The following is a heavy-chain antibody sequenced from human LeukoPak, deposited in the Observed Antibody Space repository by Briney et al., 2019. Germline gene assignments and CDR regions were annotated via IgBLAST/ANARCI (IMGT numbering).Heavy chain of an antibody. D-gene: IGHD2-2*01. CDR2: IYYSGST. J-gene: IGHJ6*03. Sequence: SETLSLTCTVSGGSISSGGYYWSWIRQHPGKGLEWIGYIYYSGSTYYNPSLKSRVTISVDTSKNQFSLKLSSVTAADTAVYYCARDCSSRGYYYMDVWGKGTTVTVSS. V-gene: IGHV4-31*03. CDR3: ARDCSSRGYYYMDV. CDR1: GGSISSGGYY.